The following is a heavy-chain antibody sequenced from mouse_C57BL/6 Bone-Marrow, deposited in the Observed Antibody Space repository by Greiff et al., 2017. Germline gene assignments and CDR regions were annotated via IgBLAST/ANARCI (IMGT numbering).Heavy chain of an antibody. J-gene: IGHJ4*01. V-gene: IGHV1-82*01. CDR2: IYPGDGDT. D-gene: IGHD1-1*01. CDR3: ARNLYYYGSSYDYYAMDY. Sequence: QVQLQQSGPELVKPGASVKISCKASGYAFSSSWMNWVKQRPGQGLEWIGRIYPGDGDTNYNGKFKGKATLTADKSSSTAYMQLSSLTSEDSAVYFCARNLYYYGSSYDYYAMDYWGQGTSVTVSS. CDR1: GYAFSSSW.